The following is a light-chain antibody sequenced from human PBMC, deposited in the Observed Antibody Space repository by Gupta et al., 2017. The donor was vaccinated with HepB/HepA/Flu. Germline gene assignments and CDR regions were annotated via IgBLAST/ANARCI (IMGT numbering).Light chain of an antibody. Sequence: QPALTQPASASWSPGQSITIFSSGTSSDVGAYNYVSWYQQHPGKAPKVMIYDVTNRPSGVSNRFSGSKSGNTASLTISGLQAEDEADYYCSSYTSSNILVFGGGTKVTVL. V-gene: IGLV2-14*01. J-gene: IGLJ2*01. CDR1: SSDVGAYNY. CDR2: DVT. CDR3: SSYTSSNILV.